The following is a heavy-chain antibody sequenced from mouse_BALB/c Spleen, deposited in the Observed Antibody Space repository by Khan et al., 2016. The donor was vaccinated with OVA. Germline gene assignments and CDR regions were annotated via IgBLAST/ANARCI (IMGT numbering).Heavy chain of an antibody. CDR1: GYTFTDYY. CDR3: SRDVATGYFNF. D-gene: IGHD1-2*01. J-gene: IGHJ2*01. Sequence: QVQLKQSGPELVKPGASVKISCKASGYTFTDYYINWVKQKPGQGLEWIGWIYPGTGDTQYNEKFKGKATLTVDTSSRTVYMQVSSLTSEDTAVYFCSRDVATGYFNFWGQGTTLTVSA. CDR2: IYPGTGDT. V-gene: IGHV1-84*02.